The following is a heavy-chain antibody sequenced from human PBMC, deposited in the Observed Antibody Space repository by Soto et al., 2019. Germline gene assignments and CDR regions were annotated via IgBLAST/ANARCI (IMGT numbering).Heavy chain of an antibody. CDR2: IYYSGST. D-gene: IGHD3-9*01. J-gene: IGHJ4*02. Sequence: SETLSLTCTVSGGSISSSSYYWGWIRQPPGKGLEWIGSIYYSGSTYYNPSLKSRVTISVDTSKNQFSLKLSSVTAADTAVYYCARHPRQYYDILTGPDYWGQGTLVTVSS. CDR3: ARHPRQYYDILTGPDY. V-gene: IGHV4-39*01. CDR1: GGSISSSSYY.